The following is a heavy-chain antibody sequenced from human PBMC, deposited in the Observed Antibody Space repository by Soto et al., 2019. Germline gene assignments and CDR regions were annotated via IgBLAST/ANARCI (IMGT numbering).Heavy chain of an antibody. CDR3: ALGGYCSGRSRSPGRRYDP. Sequence: SKTLSLTCTVSGGSISSYYWSWIRQPPGKGLEGIGYIYYSGSTNYNPSLKSRVTISVDTSKNQFSLKLRSVTAADTAVYYCALGGYCSGRSRSPGRRYDPWGQGTQVPVSS. CDR1: GGSISSYY. J-gene: IGHJ5*02. V-gene: IGHV4-59*01. CDR2: IYYSGST. D-gene: IGHD2-15*01.